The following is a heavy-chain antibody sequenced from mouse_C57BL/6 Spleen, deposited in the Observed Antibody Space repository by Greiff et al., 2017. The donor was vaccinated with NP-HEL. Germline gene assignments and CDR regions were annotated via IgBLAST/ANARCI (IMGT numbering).Heavy chain of an antibody. CDR1: GYTFTSYW. CDR2: IHPNSGST. CDR3: ARGWLRRGVFDY. Sequence: QVQLQQPGAELVKPGASVKLSCKASGYTFTSYWMHWVKQRPGQGLEWIGMIHPNSGSTNYNEKFKSKATLTVDKSSSTAYMQLSSLTSEDSAVDDWARGWLRRGVFDYGGQGTTRTVSS. J-gene: IGHJ2*01. V-gene: IGHV1-64*01. D-gene: IGHD2-2*01.